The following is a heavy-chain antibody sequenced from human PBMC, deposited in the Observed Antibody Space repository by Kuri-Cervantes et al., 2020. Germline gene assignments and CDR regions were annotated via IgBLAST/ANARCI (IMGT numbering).Heavy chain of an antibody. CDR1: GFTFSSYG. Sequence: GESLKISCAASGFTFSSYGMHWVRQAPGKGLEWVAVIWYDGSNKHYADSVKGRFTISRDNSKNTLYVQMNSLRAEDTAVYYCAKGSRTSRPYFFDYWGQGTLVTVSS. D-gene: IGHD1-26*01. J-gene: IGHJ4*02. CDR2: IWYDGSNK. V-gene: IGHV3-30*02. CDR3: AKGSRTSRPYFFDY.